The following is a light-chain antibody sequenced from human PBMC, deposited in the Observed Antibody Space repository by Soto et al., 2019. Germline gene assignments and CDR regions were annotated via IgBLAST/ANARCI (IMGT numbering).Light chain of an antibody. CDR2: WAS. CDR1: QSVLYSSNNKKY. V-gene: IGKV4-1*01. J-gene: IGKJ4*01. Sequence: DIVMTQSPDSLAVSLGERATINCKSSQSVLYSSNNKKYLAWYQQKPGQPPKLLLYWASTREFGVPDRFSGSGSGPDFTLTISSLQAEDVAVYYCQQYYNTPLTFGGGTKVEIK. CDR3: QQYYNTPLT.